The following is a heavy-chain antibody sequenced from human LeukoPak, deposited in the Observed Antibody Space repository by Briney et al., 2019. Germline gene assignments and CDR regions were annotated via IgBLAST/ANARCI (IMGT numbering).Heavy chain of an antibody. V-gene: IGHV4-39*01. D-gene: IGHD5-18*01. CDR2: IYYSGST. J-gene: IGHJ3*02. Sequence: PSETLSLTCTVSGGSISSSSYYWGWIRQPPGKGLEWIGSIYYSGSTYYNPSLKSRVTISVDTSKNQFSLKLSSVTAADTAVYYCARTYSIQLDAFDIWGQGTMVTVSS. CDR3: ARTYSIQLDAFDI. CDR1: GGSISSSSYY.